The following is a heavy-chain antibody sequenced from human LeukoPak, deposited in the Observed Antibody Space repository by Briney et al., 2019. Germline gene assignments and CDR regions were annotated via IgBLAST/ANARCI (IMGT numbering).Heavy chain of an antibody. J-gene: IGHJ4*02. D-gene: IGHD2-8*01. Sequence: GGSLRLSCAASGFTVSSNYMSWVRQAPGKGLEWVSVIYSGGSTYYADSVKGRFTISRDNSKNTLYLQMNSLRAEDTAVYYCARDLGYCTNGVCHTRFDYWGQGALVTVSS. CDR1: GFTVSSNY. CDR3: ARDLGYCTNGVCHTRFDY. V-gene: IGHV3-53*01. CDR2: IYSGGST.